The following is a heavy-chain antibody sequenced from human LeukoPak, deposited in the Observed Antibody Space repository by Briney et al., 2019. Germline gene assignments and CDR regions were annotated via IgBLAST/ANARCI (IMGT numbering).Heavy chain of an antibody. D-gene: IGHD3-10*01. J-gene: IGHJ4*02. CDR3: ARDPYYYGSGSSFDY. V-gene: IGHV3-21*01. Sequence: PGGSLRLSCAASGFTFSSYSMDWVRQAPGKGLEWVSSISSSSSYIYYADSVKGRFTISRDNAKNSLYLQMNSLRAEDTAAYYCARDPYYYGSGSSFDYWGQGTLVTVSS. CDR2: ISSSSSYI. CDR1: GFTFSSYS.